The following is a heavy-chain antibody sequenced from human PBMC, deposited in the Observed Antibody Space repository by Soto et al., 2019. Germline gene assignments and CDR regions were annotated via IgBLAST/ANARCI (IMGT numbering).Heavy chain of an antibody. CDR2: ITVYNGNT. J-gene: IGHJ4*02. D-gene: IGHD5-18*01. V-gene: IGHV1-18*04. CDR1: VCIFTNYG. CDR3: ARSYSYGSYWYFDY. Sequence: ASVKVSCKASVCIFTNYGVSWVRQAPGQGLEWMGWITVYNGNTHYAQNLQGRVTMTTDTSTSTAHMELWSLGSDDTAVYYCARSYSYGSYWYFDYWGQGALVTVSS.